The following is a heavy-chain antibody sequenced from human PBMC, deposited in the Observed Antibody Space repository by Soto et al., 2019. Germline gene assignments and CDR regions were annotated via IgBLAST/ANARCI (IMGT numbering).Heavy chain of an antibody. CDR2: MSRTGDNT. CDR3: ASSSALWHGMDA. J-gene: IGHJ6*02. V-gene: IGHV3-23*01. Sequence: PGGSLRLSCAASGFTFSIYAMTWVRQSPGKGLEWVSSMSRTGDNTYYADSVRGRFTISRDNSKNTLYLQMKSLGAEDTAVYYCASSSALWHGMDAWGQGTTVTVSS. CDR1: GFTFSIYA. D-gene: IGHD6-6*01.